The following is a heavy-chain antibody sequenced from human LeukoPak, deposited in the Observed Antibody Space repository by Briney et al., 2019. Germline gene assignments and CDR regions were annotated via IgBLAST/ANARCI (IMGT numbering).Heavy chain of an antibody. CDR2: INPNSGGT. CDR3: ARGVVSSTSCYGDY. Sequence: ASVKVSCKASGYTFTGYYMHWVRQAPGQGLEWMGWINPNSGGTNYAQKFQGRVTMTRDTSISTAYMELSRLRSDDTAVYYCARGVVSSTSCYGDYWGQGTLVTVSS. J-gene: IGHJ4*02. D-gene: IGHD2-2*01. CDR1: GYTFTGYY. V-gene: IGHV1-2*02.